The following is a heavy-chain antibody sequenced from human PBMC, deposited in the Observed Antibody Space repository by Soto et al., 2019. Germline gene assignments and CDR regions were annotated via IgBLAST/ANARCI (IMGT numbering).Heavy chain of an antibody. Sequence: ETLSLTCIVSGGSISSYYWSWIRQPPGKGLEWIGYIYYESTNYNPSLKSRVIISVDTSRNQFSLRLSSVTAADTAVYYCARAYYDTSGYSLDPWGQGTLVTVSS. J-gene: IGHJ5*02. CDR3: ARAYYDTSGYSLDP. CDR1: GGSISSYY. CDR2: IYYEST. D-gene: IGHD3-22*01. V-gene: IGHV4-59*01.